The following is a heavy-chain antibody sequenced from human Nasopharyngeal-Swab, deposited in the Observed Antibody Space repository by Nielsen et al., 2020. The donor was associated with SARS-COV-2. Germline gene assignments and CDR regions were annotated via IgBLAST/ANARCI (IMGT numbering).Heavy chain of an antibody. J-gene: IGHJ4*02. D-gene: IGHD3-3*01. CDR2: ISWNSGST. Sequence: GGSLRLSCAASGFTFDDYAMHWVRQAPGKGLEWVSGISWNSGSTGYADSVKGRFTISRDNDKNSLYLQMNSLRADDTAVYYCASGGYDFWSGYPSDYWGLGTLVTVSS. CDR1: GFTFDDYA. CDR3: ASGGYDFWSGYPSDY. V-gene: IGHV3-9*01.